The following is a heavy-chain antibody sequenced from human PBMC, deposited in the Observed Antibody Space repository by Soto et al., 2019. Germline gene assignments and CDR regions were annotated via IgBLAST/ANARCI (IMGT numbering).Heavy chain of an antibody. CDR3: VKDALTTVAYYFDY. Sequence: SLRLSCEVSGFRFDDYGMHWVRQAPGKGLELIAGISRDSRSISYGASMKGRFTISRDNAKNSLYLQLNSLRADDTAFYYCVKDALTTVAYYFDYWGQGALVTVPQ. CDR1: GFRFDDYG. V-gene: IGHV3-9*01. D-gene: IGHD4-17*01. J-gene: IGHJ4*02. CDR2: ISRDSRSI.